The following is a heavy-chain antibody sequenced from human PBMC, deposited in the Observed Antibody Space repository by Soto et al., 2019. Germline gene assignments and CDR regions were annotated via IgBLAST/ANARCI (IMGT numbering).Heavy chain of an antibody. CDR2: ISSSSSYI. CDR1: GFTFSSYS. J-gene: IGHJ4*02. Sequence: PGGSLRLSCAASGFTFSSYSMNWVRQAPGKGLEWVSSISSSSSYIYYADSVKGRFTISRDNSKNTLYLQMNSLRAEDTAVYYCAKFQGRIAVDGNDYWGQGTLVTVS. D-gene: IGHD6-19*01. V-gene: IGHV3-21*04. CDR3: AKFQGRIAVDGNDY.